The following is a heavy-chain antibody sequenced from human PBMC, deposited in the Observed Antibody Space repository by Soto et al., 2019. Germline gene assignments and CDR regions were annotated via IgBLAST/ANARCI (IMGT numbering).Heavy chain of an antibody. CDR1: GGSFSNHA. J-gene: IGHJ4*02. D-gene: IGHD5-18*01. CDR2: IIPISGTR. Sequence: SVKVSCKASGGSFSNHAISWVRQAPGQGPEWMGGIIPISGTRNYAQKFRDRVTITADGSTNTAYMELNSLTSEDTAVYYCARIPRYSFPTSDDLDSWGQGTLVTVPQ. V-gene: IGHV1-69*13. CDR3: ARIPRYSFPTSDDLDS.